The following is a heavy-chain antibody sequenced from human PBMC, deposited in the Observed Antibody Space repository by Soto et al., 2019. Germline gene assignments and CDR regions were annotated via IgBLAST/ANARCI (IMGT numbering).Heavy chain of an antibody. J-gene: IGHJ6*02. V-gene: IGHV3-9*01. D-gene: IGHD4-4*01. Sequence: EVRLVESGGGLVQPGRSLRLSCAASGFSFDDFAMHWVRQAPGKGLEWVSGISWNSGYIGYAASVKGRFTISRDNSKKSLYLQMNSLTGEDTALYYCAKARAYSIGNYFYGMNVWGQGTKVSVSS. CDR3: AKARAYSIGNYFYGMNV. CDR2: ISWNSGYI. CDR1: GFSFDDFA.